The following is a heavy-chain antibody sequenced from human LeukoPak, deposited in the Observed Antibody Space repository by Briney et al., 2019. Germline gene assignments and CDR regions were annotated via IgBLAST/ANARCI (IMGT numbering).Heavy chain of an antibody. D-gene: IGHD2-15*01. Sequence: SETLSLTCTVSGGSIRDYYWSWIRQSAGKGLEWIGRIYTSGSTNYNPSLTSRVTMSVDTSKNQFSLILSSVTAADTAVYYCAREGYCSGGSCYLNWFDPWGQRTLVTVSS. CDR1: GGSIRDYY. CDR2: IYTSGST. J-gene: IGHJ5*02. CDR3: AREGYCSGGSCYLNWFDP. V-gene: IGHV4-4*07.